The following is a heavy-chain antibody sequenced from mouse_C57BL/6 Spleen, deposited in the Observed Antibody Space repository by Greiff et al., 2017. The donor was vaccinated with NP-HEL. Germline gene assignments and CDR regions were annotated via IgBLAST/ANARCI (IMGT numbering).Heavy chain of an antibody. D-gene: IGHD4-1*01. Sequence: EVHLVESGGGLAKPGGSLKLSCAASGFTFSSYAMSWVRQTPEKRLEWVATISDGGSYTYYPDNVKGRFTISRDNAKNNLYLQMSHLKSEDTAMYYCARDWDVRAMDYWGQGTSVTVSS. CDR2: ISDGGSYT. CDR3: ARDWDVRAMDY. J-gene: IGHJ4*01. V-gene: IGHV5-4*01. CDR1: GFTFSSYA.